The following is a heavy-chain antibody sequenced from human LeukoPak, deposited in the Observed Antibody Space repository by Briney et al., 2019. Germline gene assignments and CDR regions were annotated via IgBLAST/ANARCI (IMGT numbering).Heavy chain of an antibody. Sequence: SETLSLTCAVYGGSFSGYYWSWIRQPPGKGLEWIGEINHSGSTNYNPSLKSRVTISVDTSKNQFSLKLSSVTAADTAVYYCARVGEYSSSDFDYWGQGTLVTVSS. J-gene: IGHJ4*02. CDR1: GGSFSGYY. CDR3: ARVGEYSSSDFDY. V-gene: IGHV4-34*01. CDR2: INHSGST. D-gene: IGHD5-18*01.